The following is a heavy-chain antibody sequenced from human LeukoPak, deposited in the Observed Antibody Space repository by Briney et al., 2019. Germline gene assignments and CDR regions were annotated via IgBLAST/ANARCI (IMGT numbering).Heavy chain of an antibody. V-gene: IGHV3-66*01. J-gene: IGHJ3*02. CDR1: GFTVSSNY. Sequence: GGSLRLSCAASGFTVSSNYMSWVRQAPGKGLEWVSVIYSGGSTYYADSVKGRFTISRDNSKNTLYLQMNSLRAEDTAVYYCAATMVRGVINDAFDIWGQGTMVTVSS. D-gene: IGHD3-10*01. CDR2: IYSGGST. CDR3: AATMVRGVINDAFDI.